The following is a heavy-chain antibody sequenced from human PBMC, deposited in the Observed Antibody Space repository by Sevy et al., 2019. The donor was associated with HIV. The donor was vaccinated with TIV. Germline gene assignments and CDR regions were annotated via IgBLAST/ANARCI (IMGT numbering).Heavy chain of an antibody. CDR3: ARAPPEYYYASSGYSLDY. V-gene: IGHV3-48*02. CDR1: GFTFSSYS. D-gene: IGHD3-22*01. J-gene: IGHJ4*02. CDR2: ISSSSSTI. Sequence: GGSLRLSCAASGFTFSSYSMNWVRQAPGKGLEWVSYISSSSSTIYYADSVKGRFTISRDNAKNSLYLQMNSLRDEDTAVYYCARAPPEYYYASSGYSLDYWGQGTLVTVSS.